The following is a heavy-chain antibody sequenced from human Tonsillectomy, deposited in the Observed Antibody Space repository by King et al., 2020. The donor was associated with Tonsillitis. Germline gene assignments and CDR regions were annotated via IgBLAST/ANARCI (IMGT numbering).Heavy chain of an antibody. CDR1: GFTFSTYG. Sequence: VQLVESGGGVVQPGRSLRLSCAASGFTFSTYGMHWVRQAPGKGLEWVAVISFDGDNKYYADSVKGRFTICRVNSKNTLYLQMISLRAEDTAVYYCARVSFYDFWGGYYTYHMDVGGQGTRVTVSS. D-gene: IGHD3-3*01. J-gene: IGHJ6*02. CDR2: ISFDGDNK. CDR3: ARVSFYDFWGGYYTYHMDV. V-gene: IGHV3-30*03.